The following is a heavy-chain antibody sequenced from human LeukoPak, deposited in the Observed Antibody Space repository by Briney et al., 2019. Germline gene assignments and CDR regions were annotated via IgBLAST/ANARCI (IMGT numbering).Heavy chain of an antibody. D-gene: IGHD4-17*01. CDR3: ASRHDSGPY. Sequence: SETLSLTCAVSGASISSNWWNWVRQPPGKGLEWIGEIHHSGSANYNPSLKSRVTISVDKSNNQFSLKLTSVTAADTAVYYCASRHDSGPYWGQGTLVTVSS. V-gene: IGHV4-4*02. CDR2: IHHSGSA. J-gene: IGHJ4*02. CDR1: GASISSNW.